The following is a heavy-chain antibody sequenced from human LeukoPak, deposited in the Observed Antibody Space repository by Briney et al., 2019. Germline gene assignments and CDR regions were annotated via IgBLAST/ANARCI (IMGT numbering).Heavy chain of an antibody. J-gene: IGHJ4*02. V-gene: IGHV3-23*01. D-gene: IGHD1/OR15-1a*01. CDR1: GFTFSSDA. CDR2: ISVSGGTA. CDR3: AKGGWNRNYVY. Sequence: GGSPRLSCAASGFTFSSDAMTWVRQAAGKGLEWVSSISVSGGTAYSPDSVEGRFTISKDDSKNPLSLKMSLVRAEDTAVYYCAKGGWNRNYVYWGQGTLVTVSS.